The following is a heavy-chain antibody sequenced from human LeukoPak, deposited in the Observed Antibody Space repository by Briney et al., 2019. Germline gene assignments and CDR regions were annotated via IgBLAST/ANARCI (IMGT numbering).Heavy chain of an antibody. V-gene: IGHV3-21*01. J-gene: IGHJ4*02. CDR2: INSSSSDI. CDR3: ARDFEGPGPWYGGYVGYFDY. D-gene: IGHD5-12*01. Sequence: GGSLRLSCAASGFTFSSYSMNWVRKAPGKGLEWVSSINSSSSDIYYADSVKGRFTISRDNAKNSLYLQMNSLRAEDTAVYYCARDFEGPGPWYGGYVGYFDYWGQGTLVTVYS. CDR1: GFTFSSYS.